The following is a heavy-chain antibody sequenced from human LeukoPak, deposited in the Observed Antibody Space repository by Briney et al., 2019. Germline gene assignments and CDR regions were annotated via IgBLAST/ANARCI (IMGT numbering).Heavy chain of an antibody. CDR2: IYYSGST. D-gene: IGHD6-6*01. CDR1: GGSISSYY. CDR3: AREGSSSGYHWFDP. Sequence: SGTLSLTCTVSGGSISSYYWSWIRQPPGKGLEWIGYIYYSGSTNYNPSLKSRVTISVDTSKNQFSLKLSSVTAADTAVYYCAREGSSSGYHWFDPWGQGTLVTVSS. V-gene: IGHV4-59*01. J-gene: IGHJ5*02.